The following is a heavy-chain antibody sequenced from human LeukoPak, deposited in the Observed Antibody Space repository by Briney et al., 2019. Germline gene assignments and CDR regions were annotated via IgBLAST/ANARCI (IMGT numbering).Heavy chain of an antibody. Sequence: GGSLRLSCAASGFTFSSYSMNWVRQAPGKGLEWVSYISSSSSTIYYADSVKGRFTISRDNAKNSLYLQMNSLRAEDTAVYYCARAYYYGSGSYPGNFDYWGQGTLVTVSS. CDR3: ARAYYYGSGSYPGNFDY. D-gene: IGHD3-10*01. CDR2: ISSSSSTI. J-gene: IGHJ4*02. CDR1: GFTFSSYS. V-gene: IGHV3-48*04.